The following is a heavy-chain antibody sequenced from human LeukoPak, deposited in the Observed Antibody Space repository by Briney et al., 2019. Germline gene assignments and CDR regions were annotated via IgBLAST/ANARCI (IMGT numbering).Heavy chain of an antibody. D-gene: IGHD1-26*01. J-gene: IGHJ4*02. V-gene: IGHV4-59*08. CDR2: IYYSGST. CDR1: GGSISSYY. Sequence: SETLSLTCTVSGGSISSYYWSWIRQAPGKGLEWIGNIYYSGSTNYNPSLKSRVTVSVDTTKNQFSLKLSSVTAADTAVYYCARHGTLGSTTYPLDYWGQGTLGTGSS. CDR3: ARHGTLGSTTYPLDY.